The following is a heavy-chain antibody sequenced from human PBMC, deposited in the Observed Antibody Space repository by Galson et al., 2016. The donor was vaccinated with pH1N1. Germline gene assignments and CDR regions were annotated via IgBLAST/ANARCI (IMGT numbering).Heavy chain of an antibody. Sequence: SLRLSCAASGFTFSNYAMSWVRQAPGKGLEWVSAISGGGSSTYYEDSVKGRFTISRDNSKNTLYLQMNSLRAEDTAVYYCAKGSAVGQPYYFDYWGQGTLVTVSS. CDR3: AKGSAVGQPYYFDY. V-gene: IGHV3-23*01. D-gene: IGHD6-13*01. CDR1: GFTFSNYA. J-gene: IGHJ4*02. CDR2: ISGGGSST.